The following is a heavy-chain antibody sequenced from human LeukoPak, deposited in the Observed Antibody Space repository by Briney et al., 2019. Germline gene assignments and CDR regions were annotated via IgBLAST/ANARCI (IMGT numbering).Heavy chain of an antibody. CDR3: ARAQVPAAMYANYYYYYYMDV. CDR1: GYTFTSYD. Sequence: ASVKVSCKASGYTFTSYDINWVRQATGQGLEWMGWMNPNSGNTGYAQKFQGRVTITRNTSISTAYMELSSLRSEDTAVYYCARAQVPAAMYANYYYYYYMDVWGKGTTVTVSS. J-gene: IGHJ6*03. V-gene: IGHV1-8*03. D-gene: IGHD2-2*01. CDR2: MNPNSGNT.